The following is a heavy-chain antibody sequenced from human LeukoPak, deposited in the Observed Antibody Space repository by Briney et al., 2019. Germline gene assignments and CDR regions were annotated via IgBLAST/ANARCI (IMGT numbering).Heavy chain of an antibody. CDR2: ISWNSGSI. J-gene: IGHJ4*02. CDR1: GFTFDDYA. Sequence: GGSLRLSCAASGFTFDDYAMHWVRHAPGKGLEWVSGISWNSGSIGYGDSVKGRFTISRDNAKNSLYLQMNSLRAEDTALYYCAKASETGYYFDYWGQGTLVTVSS. V-gene: IGHV3-9*01. CDR3: AKASETGYYFDY.